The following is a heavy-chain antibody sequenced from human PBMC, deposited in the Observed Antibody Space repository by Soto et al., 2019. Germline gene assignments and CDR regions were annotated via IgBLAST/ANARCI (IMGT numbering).Heavy chain of an antibody. CDR1: GFTFSSYS. Sequence: GGSLRLSCAASGFTFSSYSMNWVRQAPGKGLEWVSSISSSSSYIYYADSVKGRFTISRDNAKNSLYLQMNSLRAEDTAVYYCARVNPIAAAGTGFDYWGQGTLVTVS. D-gene: IGHD6-13*01. V-gene: IGHV3-21*01. CDR3: ARVNPIAAAGTGFDY. J-gene: IGHJ4*02. CDR2: ISSSSSYI.